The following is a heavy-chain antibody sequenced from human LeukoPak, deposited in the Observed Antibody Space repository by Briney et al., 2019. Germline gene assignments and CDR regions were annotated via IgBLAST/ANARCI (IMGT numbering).Heavy chain of an antibody. V-gene: IGHV3-21*01. CDR2: ISSSSSYI. CDR3: ARGPSDIVVVPAAMENWFDP. Sequence: GGSLRLPCAASGFTFSSYSMNWVRQAPGKGLEWVSSISSSSSYIYYADSVKGRFTISRDNAKNSLYLQMNSLRAEDTAVYYCARGPSDIVVVPAAMENWFDPWGQGTLVTVSS. J-gene: IGHJ5*02. D-gene: IGHD2-2*01. CDR1: GFTFSSYS.